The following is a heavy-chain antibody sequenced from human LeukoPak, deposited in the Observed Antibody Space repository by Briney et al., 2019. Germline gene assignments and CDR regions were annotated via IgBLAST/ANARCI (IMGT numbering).Heavy chain of an antibody. V-gene: IGHV4-39*01. J-gene: IGHJ4*02. CDR1: GDSSSSSSRH. D-gene: IGHD4/OR15-4a*01. CDR2: VYNGRTT. CDR3: VRHDGRGGATMGALDS. Sequence: SETLSLTCTVSGDSSSSSSRHWGWIRQSPGKGLEWIRSVYNGRTTYYNPSLNNRVSISVVTSKNQFSLQLNSMSAADTAVYYCVRHDGRGGATMGALDSWGQGSLVTVSS.